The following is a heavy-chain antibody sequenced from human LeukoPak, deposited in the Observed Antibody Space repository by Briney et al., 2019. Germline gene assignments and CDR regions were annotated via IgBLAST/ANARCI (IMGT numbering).Heavy chain of an antibody. Sequence: GGSLRLSCAASGFTFSSYEVSWVRQVPGKGLEWVSGINLNGGSIGYADSVKGRFTISRDNAKNSLYLQMNSLRVEDTAFYYCARDSVVGVATWDYWGQGTLVTVSS. CDR1: GFTFSSYE. CDR3: ARDSVVGVATWDY. J-gene: IGHJ4*02. D-gene: IGHD2-15*01. V-gene: IGHV3-20*04. CDR2: INLNGGSI.